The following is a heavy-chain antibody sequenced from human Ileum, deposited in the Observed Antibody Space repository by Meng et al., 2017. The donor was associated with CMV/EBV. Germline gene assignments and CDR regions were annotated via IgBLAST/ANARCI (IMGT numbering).Heavy chain of an antibody. CDR3: ARGSQVVAGVEDHYLDY. V-gene: IGHV1-69*04. D-gene: IGHD6-19*01. CDR2: IIPRVGIP. Sequence: TANSHSISGLREVPGQGVEWMGRIIPRVGIPNYIPKFQGKITISADKSTNTAYLEVTSLTSEDTAMYYCARGSQVVAGVEDHYLDYWGQGSLVTVSS. CDR1: TANSHS. J-gene: IGHJ4*02.